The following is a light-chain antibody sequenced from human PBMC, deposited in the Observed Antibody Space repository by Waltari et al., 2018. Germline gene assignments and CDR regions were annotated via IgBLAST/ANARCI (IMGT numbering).Light chain of an antibody. CDR3: QQRISWPLT. V-gene: IGKV3-11*01. Sequence: EVILTQSPATLSLSPGERATLSCRASQSVRTFVAWYRQRPGQAPSLLSYEASNRATGIPARFSGTGSGTDFTLTIDSLEPEDFAVYYCQQRISWPLTFGGGTRVEVK. J-gene: IGKJ4*01. CDR2: EAS. CDR1: QSVRTF.